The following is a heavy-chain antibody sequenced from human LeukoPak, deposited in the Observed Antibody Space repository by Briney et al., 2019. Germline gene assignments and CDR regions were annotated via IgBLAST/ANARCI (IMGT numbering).Heavy chain of an antibody. CDR1: GLTFSTFG. CDR2: IRFDGSNR. V-gene: IGHV3-30*02. J-gene: IGHJ4*02. Sequence: GGSLRLSCAASGLTFSTFGMHWVRQAPGKGLEWVAFIRFDGSNRYYAESLRGRFTISRDNSKNTLYLQMNSLRAEDTAIYFCAKGGYYFDYWGQGALVIVSS. CDR3: AKGGYYFDY.